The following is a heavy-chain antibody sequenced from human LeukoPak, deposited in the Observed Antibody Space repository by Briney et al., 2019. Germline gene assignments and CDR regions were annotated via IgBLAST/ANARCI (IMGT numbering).Heavy chain of an antibody. CDR2: ISGSGGST. J-gene: IGHJ4*02. CDR3: ATGGSYYVGYFDY. CDR1: GFSFSSYG. D-gene: IGHD1-26*01. Sequence: GGSLRLSCTASGFSFSSYGMSWVRQAPGKGLEWVSAISGSGGSTYYADSVKGRFTISRDNSKNTLYLQMNSLRAEDTAVYYCATGGSYYVGYFDYWGQGTLVTVSS. V-gene: IGHV3-23*01.